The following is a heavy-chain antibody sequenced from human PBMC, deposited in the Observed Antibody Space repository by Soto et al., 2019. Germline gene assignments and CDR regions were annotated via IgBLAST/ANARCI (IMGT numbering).Heavy chain of an antibody. Sequence: PSETLSLTCAVYGGSFSGYYWSWIRQPPGKGLEWIGEINHSGSTNYNPSLKSRVTISVDTSKNQFSLKLSSVTAADTAVYYCARLIWAVAGYYFDYWGQGTLVTVSS. CDR1: GGSFSGYY. CDR3: ARLIWAVAGYYFDY. CDR2: INHSGST. J-gene: IGHJ4*02. V-gene: IGHV4-34*01. D-gene: IGHD6-19*01.